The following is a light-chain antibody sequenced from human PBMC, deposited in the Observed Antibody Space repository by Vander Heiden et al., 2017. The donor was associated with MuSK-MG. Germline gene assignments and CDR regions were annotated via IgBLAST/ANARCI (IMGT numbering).Light chain of an antibody. CDR3: QEWDSTTFV. J-gene: IGLJ2*01. CDR2: HDS. V-gene: IGLV3-1*01. Sequence: SYEYTQPPSVSVSPGQTASITCSGATLGDKYVYWYQQRPGQSPGRVSYHDSQRPSGIPERFSGANSATKANLNISGTQAVDDSYEYCQEWDSTTFVFGGGTKITVL. CDR1: TLGDKY.